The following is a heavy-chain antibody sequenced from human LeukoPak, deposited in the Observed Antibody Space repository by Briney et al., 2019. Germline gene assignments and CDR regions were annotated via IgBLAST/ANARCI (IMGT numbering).Heavy chain of an antibody. CDR3: ARVSVRTLSWVDWLHFDY. J-gene: IGHJ4*02. CDR1: GYTFTGYY. V-gene: IGHV1-2*02. CDR2: INPNSGGT. D-gene: IGHD3-9*01. Sequence: ASVKVSCKASGYTFTGYYMHWVRQAPGQGLEWMGWINPNSGGTNYAQKFQGRVTMTRDTSISTAYMELSRLRSDDTAVYYCARVSVRTLSWVDWLHFDYWGQGTLVTVSS.